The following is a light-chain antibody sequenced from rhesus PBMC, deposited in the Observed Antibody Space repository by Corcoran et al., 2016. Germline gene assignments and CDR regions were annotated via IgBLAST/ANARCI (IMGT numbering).Light chain of an antibody. CDR1: QSLLDSEDGHTY. CDR3: MQALEVRT. V-gene: IGKV2-104*02. CDR2: EVS. Sequence: DIVMTQTPLSLPVTPGEPASISCRSSQSLLDSEDGHTYLDWYLQRPGQSPQLLIYEVSNRASGVLDSFSGSGYYTDFKLKISRVKAEEVGVYYCMQALEVRTFGRGPKVEIE. J-gene: IGKJ1*01.